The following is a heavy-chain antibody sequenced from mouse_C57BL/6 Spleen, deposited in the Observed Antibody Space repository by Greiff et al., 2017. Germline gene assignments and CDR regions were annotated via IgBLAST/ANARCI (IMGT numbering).Heavy chain of an antibody. CDR3: ARGYYGSGSGY. J-gene: IGHJ2*01. Sequence: VQGVESGPELVKPGASVKISCKASGYAFSSSWMNWVKQRPGKGLEWIGRIYPGDGDTNYNGKFKGKATLTADKSSSTAYMQLSSLTSEDSAVYFCARGYYGSGSGYWGQGTTLTVSS. V-gene: IGHV1-82*01. CDR2: IYPGDGDT. CDR1: GYAFSSSW. D-gene: IGHD1-1*01.